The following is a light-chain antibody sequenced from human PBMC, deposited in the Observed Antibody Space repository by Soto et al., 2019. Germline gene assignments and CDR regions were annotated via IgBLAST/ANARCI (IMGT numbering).Light chain of an antibody. Sequence: QSALTQPASVSGSPGQSITISCTGTSSDVGGYNYVSWYQQHPGKAPKLLIYEVSNRPSGVSYRFSGSKSANTASLTISGLEAEDEYDCHCCSYTISSTLVFGGGTKVTVL. CDR3: CSYTISSTLV. CDR1: SSDVGGYNY. V-gene: IGLV2-14*01. CDR2: EVS. J-gene: IGLJ2*01.